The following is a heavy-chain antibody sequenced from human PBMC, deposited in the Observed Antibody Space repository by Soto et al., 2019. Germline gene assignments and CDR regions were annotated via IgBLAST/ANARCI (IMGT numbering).Heavy chain of an antibody. Sequence: EVQLLESGGGLVQPGGSLRLSCAASGFTFSSYAMSWVRQAPGKGLEWVSAISGSGGSTYYADSVKGRFTISRDNSKNTLYLQMNSLRAEDTAVYYCAKEDIVVVVAATYYFDYWGQGTLVTVSS. CDR2: ISGSGGST. CDR3: AKEDIVVVVAATYYFDY. D-gene: IGHD2-15*01. V-gene: IGHV3-23*01. CDR1: GFTFSSYA. J-gene: IGHJ4*02.